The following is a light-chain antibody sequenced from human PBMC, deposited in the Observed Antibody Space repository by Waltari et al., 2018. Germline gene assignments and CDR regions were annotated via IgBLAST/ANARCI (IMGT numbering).Light chain of an antibody. V-gene: IGKV1-17*03. CDR1: QGITNS. Sequence: DIQMTQSPSAMSASVGDRVTITCRASQGITNSLAWFQQRPGKAPKRLIYSASILQSGVPSRFSGSGSGAEFTLTISSLQPEDFATYYCLQHKSHPYTFGQGTKLELQ. CDR3: LQHKSHPYT. J-gene: IGKJ2*01. CDR2: SAS.